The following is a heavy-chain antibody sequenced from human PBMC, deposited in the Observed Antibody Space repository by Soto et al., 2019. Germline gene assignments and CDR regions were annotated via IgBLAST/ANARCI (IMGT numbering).Heavy chain of an antibody. Sequence: PSETLSLTCAVYGGSFSGYYCSWIRQPPCKGLEWIGEINHSGITNYNASLKSRVTISVDTSKNQFSLKLSSVTAADTAVYYCARGALRSGNAFDIWGQWTMVTV. V-gene: IGHV4-34*01. CDR3: ARGALRSGNAFDI. CDR2: INHSGIT. D-gene: IGHD5-12*01. J-gene: IGHJ3*02. CDR1: GGSFSGYY.